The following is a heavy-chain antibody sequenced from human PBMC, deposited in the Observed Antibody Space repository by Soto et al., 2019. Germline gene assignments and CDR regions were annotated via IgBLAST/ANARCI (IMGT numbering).Heavy chain of an antibody. CDR2: INPNSGGT. J-gene: IGHJ3*02. V-gene: IGHV1-2*04. CDR1: GGTLSSYA. D-gene: IGHD1-1*01. Sequence: DSVKVSCKASGGTLSSYAISWVRQAPGQGLEWMGWINPNSGGTNYAQKFQGWVTMTRDTSISTAYMELSRLRSDDTAVYYCARGANWNARYPTGFDIWGQGTMVTVSS. CDR3: ARGANWNARYPTGFDI.